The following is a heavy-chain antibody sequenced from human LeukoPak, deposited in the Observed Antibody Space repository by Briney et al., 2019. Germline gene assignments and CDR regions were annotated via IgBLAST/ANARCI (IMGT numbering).Heavy chain of an antibody. CDR2: ISYDGSNK. CDR3: AKVGRLTYFDY. D-gene: IGHD3-3*01. V-gene: IGHV3-30*18. CDR1: GFTFSSYG. Sequence: GSLRLSCAASGFTFSSYGMHWVRQAPGKGLEWVAVISYDGSNKYYADSVKGRFTISRDNSKNTLYLQMNSLRAEDTAVYYCAKVGRLTYFDYWGQGTLVTVSS. J-gene: IGHJ4*02.